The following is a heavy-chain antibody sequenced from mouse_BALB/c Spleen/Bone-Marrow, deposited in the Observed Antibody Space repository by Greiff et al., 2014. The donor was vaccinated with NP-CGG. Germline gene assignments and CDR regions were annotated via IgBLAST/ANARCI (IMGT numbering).Heavy chain of an antibody. V-gene: IGHV1S127*01. Sequence: VQLQQSGAELVKPGASVKMSCKASGYTFTSYWMHWVRQRPGQGLEWIGVIDPSDSYTSYIQKFKGKATLTVDTPSSTAYMQLSSLTSEDSAVYYCTRDAMDYWGQGTSVTVSS. J-gene: IGHJ4*01. CDR3: TRDAMDY. CDR2: IDPSDSYT. CDR1: GYTFTSYW.